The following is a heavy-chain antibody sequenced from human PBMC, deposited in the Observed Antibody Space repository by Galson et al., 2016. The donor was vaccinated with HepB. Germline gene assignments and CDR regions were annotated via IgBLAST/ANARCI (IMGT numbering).Heavy chain of an antibody. CDR2: ITPVSGTT. V-gene: IGHV1-69*13. CDR1: GDIFGSYA. D-gene: IGHD6-19*01. Sequence: SVKVSCEASGDIFGSYAFSWVRQAPGQGLEWMGGITPVSGTTNYAQKFQGRVTIIADAPTHTVHMELCGLRSEDTAVYYCTRDVYSSGWYGGDYWGQGTLVTVSS. CDR3: TRDVYSSGWYGGDY. J-gene: IGHJ4*02.